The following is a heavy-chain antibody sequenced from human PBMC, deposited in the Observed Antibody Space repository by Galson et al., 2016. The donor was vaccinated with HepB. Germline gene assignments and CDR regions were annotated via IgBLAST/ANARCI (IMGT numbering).Heavy chain of an antibody. CDR2: INPSGDST. J-gene: IGHJ4*02. CDR3: ARERVYYYGPGSYYTLDS. D-gene: IGHD3-10*01. CDR1: GYTFTTYY. V-gene: IGHV1-46*01. Sequence: SVKVSCKASGYTFTTYYMHWVRQAPGQGLEWMGMINPSGDSTNYAQKFQGRVTMTRDTSTSTVYMELSSLRSEDTAVYYCARERVYYYGPGSYYTLDSWGQGTLVTVTS.